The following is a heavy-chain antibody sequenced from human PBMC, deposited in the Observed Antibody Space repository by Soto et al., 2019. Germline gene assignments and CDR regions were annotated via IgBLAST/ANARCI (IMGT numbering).Heavy chain of an antibody. J-gene: IGHJ6*02. D-gene: IGHD5-12*01. CDR1: GFTVSSNY. V-gene: IGHV3-66*01. CDR2: IYSGGST. Sequence: GGSLRLSCAASGFTVSSNYMSWVRQAPGKGLEWVSVIYSGGSTYYADSVKGRFTISRDNSKNTLYLQMNSLRAEDTAVYYCARERRGYSGYALQLGNYYYYGMDVWGQGTTVTVSS. CDR3: ARERRGYSGYALQLGNYYYYGMDV.